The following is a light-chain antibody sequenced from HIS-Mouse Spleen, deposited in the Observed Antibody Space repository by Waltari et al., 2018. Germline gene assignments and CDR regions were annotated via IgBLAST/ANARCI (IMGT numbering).Light chain of an antibody. J-gene: IGLJ3*02. CDR1: SSNIGSNY. CDR2: RNN. V-gene: IGLV1-47*01. Sequence: QSVLTQPPSASGTPGQRVTISCSGSSSNIGSNYVYGYQQLPGTAPKLLIYRNNQRPSGIPERFSGSSSGTAVTLTISGAQVEDEADYYCYSAADNNEWVFGGGTKLTVL. CDR3: YSAADNNEWV.